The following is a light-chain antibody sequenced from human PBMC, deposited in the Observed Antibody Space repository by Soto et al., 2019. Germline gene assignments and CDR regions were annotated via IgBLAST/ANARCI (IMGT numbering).Light chain of an antibody. CDR3: SSYTTSGTVV. V-gene: IGLV2-14*03. Sequence: QSVLTQPASVSGSPGQSITISCTGTSSDIGAYHYVSWYHQHPGKAPKLMIYDVRNRPSGVSNRFSGSKSGNTASLTISGLQAEDEADYFCSSYTTSGTVVFGTGTKLTVL. J-gene: IGLJ1*01. CDR1: SSDIGAYHY. CDR2: DVR.